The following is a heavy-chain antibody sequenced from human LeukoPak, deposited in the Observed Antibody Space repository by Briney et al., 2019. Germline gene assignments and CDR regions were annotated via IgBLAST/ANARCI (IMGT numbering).Heavy chain of an antibody. Sequence: GGSLRLSCAASGFTFSSYEMNWARQAPGKGLEWVSYISSSGSTIYYADSVKGRFTISRDNAKNSLYLQMNSLRAEDTAVYYCARTRSSWYDYWGQGTLVTVSS. J-gene: IGHJ4*02. CDR2: ISSSGSTI. CDR3: ARTRSSWYDY. V-gene: IGHV3-48*03. CDR1: GFTFSSYE. D-gene: IGHD6-13*01.